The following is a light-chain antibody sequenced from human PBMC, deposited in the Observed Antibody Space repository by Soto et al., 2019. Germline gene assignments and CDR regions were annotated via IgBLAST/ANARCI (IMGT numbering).Light chain of an antibody. CDR2: AGS. CDR3: QKYDSATRT. J-gene: IGKJ4*02. CDR1: QGISNY. V-gene: IGKV1-27*01. Sequence: DILMTQSPSSLSASVGDRVTITCRASQGISNYLAWYQQEPGKVPKLLIYAGSTLQSGVPSRFSGRGSGTDFTLAISSLETEDVGIYYCQKYDSATRTFGEGTKVEIK.